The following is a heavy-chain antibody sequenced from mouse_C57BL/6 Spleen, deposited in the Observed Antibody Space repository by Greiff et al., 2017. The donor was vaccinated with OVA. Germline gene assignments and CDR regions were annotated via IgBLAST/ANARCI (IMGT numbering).Heavy chain of an antibody. Sequence: DVKLVESEGGLVQPGSSMKLSCTASGFTFSDYYMAWVRQVPEKGLEWVANINYDGSSTYYLDSLKSRFIISRDNAKNILYLQMSSLKSEDTATYYCARDPGYAFDYWGQGTTLTVSS. CDR2: INYDGSST. CDR3: ARDPGYAFDY. J-gene: IGHJ2*01. V-gene: IGHV5-16*01. CDR1: GFTFSDYY. D-gene: IGHD2-2*01.